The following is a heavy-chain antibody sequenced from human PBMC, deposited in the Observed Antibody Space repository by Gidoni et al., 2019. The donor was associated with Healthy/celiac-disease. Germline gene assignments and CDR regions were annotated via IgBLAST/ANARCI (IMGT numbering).Heavy chain of an antibody. Sequence: LQLQESGPGLVKPSETLSLTCTVSGGSISSSSYYWGWIRQPPGKGLEWIGSIYYSGSTYYNPSLKSRVTISVDTSKNQFSLKLSSVTAADTAVYYCARDLPDSSGFLIDYWGQGTLVTVSS. D-gene: IGHD3-22*01. CDR3: ARDLPDSSGFLIDY. J-gene: IGHJ4*02. CDR2: IYYSGST. CDR1: GGSISSSSYY. V-gene: IGHV4-39*07.